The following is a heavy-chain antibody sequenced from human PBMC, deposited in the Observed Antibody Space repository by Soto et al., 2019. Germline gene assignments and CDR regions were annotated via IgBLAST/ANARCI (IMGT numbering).Heavy chain of an antibody. Sequence: EVQLVESGGGLVEPGGSLRLSCEASGFTFNNAWMNWVRQAPGKGLEWVGRIEGNTDGGTTQYAAPVKGRFTISRGDSKTTLYLQMNSLKTEDTAVYYCTTLRSCSGGSCYAYWGQGTLVTVSS. V-gene: IGHV3-15*07. CDR3: TTLRSCSGGSCYAY. D-gene: IGHD2-15*01. CDR2: IEGNTDGGTT. J-gene: IGHJ4*02. CDR1: GFTFNNAW.